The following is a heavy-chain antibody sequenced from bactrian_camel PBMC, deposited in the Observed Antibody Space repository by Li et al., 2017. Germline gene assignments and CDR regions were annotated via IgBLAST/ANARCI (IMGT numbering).Heavy chain of an antibody. D-gene: IGHD3*01. V-gene: IGHV3S53*01. CDR1: GYTYSSIC. CDR3: AAESVRMGWLAMGHRNYRY. Sequence: HVQLVESGGGSVQPGGSLRLSCAASGYTYSSICMGWFRQAPGKEREGVAGIDSAGATNYADFVKGRFTISKDNAKNTLYLQMNSLKPEDTAMYYCAAESVRMGWLAMGHRNYRYWGQGTQVTVS. J-gene: IGHJ4*01. CDR2: IDSAGAT.